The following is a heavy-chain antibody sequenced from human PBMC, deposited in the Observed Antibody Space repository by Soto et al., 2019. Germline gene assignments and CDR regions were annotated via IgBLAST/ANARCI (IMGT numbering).Heavy chain of an antibody. CDR1: GFTFSSYG. Sequence: QVQLVESGGGVVQPGRSLRLSCAASGFTFSSYGMHWVRQAPGKGLEWVAVISYDGSNKYYADSVQGRFTISRDNSKNTLYLKMNSLRAEDTAVYSCAKDPDYGDYPAGWGQGTLVTVSS. D-gene: IGHD4-17*01. J-gene: IGHJ4*02. V-gene: IGHV3-30*18. CDR2: ISYDGSNK. CDR3: AKDPDYGDYPAG.